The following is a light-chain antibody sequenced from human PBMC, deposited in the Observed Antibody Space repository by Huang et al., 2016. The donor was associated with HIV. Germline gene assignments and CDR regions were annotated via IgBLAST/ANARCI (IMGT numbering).Light chain of an antibody. CDR3: QQYNNCPPLT. CDR2: GAS. Sequence: EIVMTQSPATLSVSPGERATLSCRASQSVSSNLAWYQQKPGQAPRRLIYGASNRATGIPARFSGSGSGTEFTLTISSLQSEDFAVYYCQQYNNCPPLTFGGGTKVEIK. V-gene: IGKV3-15*01. J-gene: IGKJ4*01. CDR1: QSVSSN.